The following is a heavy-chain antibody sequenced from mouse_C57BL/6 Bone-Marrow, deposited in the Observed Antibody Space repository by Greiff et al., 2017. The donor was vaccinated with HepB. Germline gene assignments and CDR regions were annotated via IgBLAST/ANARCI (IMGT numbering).Heavy chain of an antibody. CDR3: AREVVADYYAMDY. CDR1: GFSLTSYG. D-gene: IGHD1-1*01. CDR2: IWGVGST. V-gene: IGHV2-6*01. J-gene: IGHJ4*01. Sequence: VKVVESGPGLVAPSQSLSITCTVSGFSLTSYGVDWVRQSPGKGLEWLGVIWGVGSTNYNSALKSRLSISKDNSKSQVFLKMNSLQTDDTAMYYCAREVVADYYAMDYWGQGTSVTVSS.